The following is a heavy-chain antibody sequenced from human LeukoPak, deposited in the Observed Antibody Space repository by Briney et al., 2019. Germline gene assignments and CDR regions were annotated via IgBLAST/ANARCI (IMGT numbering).Heavy chain of an antibody. CDR1: GYTFIGHY. V-gene: IGHV1-2*02. J-gene: IGHJ4*02. CDR2: INPNSGGT. CDR3: ARDLSSIYVFDF. D-gene: IGHD3-10*02. Sequence: ASVKVSCKPSGYTFIGHYMHWVRQAPGQGREWMGLINPNSGGTEYAQRFQGRVTMTRDTSISTAYMELSRLRSDDTAVYYCARDLSSIYVFDFWGQGTLVTVSS.